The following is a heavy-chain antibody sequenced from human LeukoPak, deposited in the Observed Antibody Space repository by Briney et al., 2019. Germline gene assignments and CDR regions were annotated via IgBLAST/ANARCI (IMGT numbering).Heavy chain of an antibody. V-gene: IGHV1-2*02. CDR1: GYTFTGYY. J-gene: IGHJ4*02. CDR2: INPNSGGT. Sequence: ASVKVSCKASGYTFTGYYMHWVRQAPGQGLEWMGWINPNSGGTNYAQKFQGRVTMTRDMSTSTVYMELSSLRSEDTAVYYCARDPSMTIIRYYFDYWGQGTLVTVSS. CDR3: ARDPSMTIIRYYFDY. D-gene: IGHD2-2*01.